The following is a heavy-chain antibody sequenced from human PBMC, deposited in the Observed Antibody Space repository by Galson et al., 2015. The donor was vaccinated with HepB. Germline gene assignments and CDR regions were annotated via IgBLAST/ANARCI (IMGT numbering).Heavy chain of an antibody. D-gene: IGHD3-22*01. CDR1: GFSVSSNY. CDR3: ARGLVSSGYYGDY. J-gene: IGHJ4*02. Sequence: SLRLSCAVSGFSVSSNYMTWVRQAPGKGLECVAHIYSGGNTYYADSVKGRFTVSRDNSKNKLYLQMNSLRAEDAAVYYCARGLVSSGYYGDYWGQGTLVTVSS. V-gene: IGHV3-53*01. CDR2: IYSGGNT.